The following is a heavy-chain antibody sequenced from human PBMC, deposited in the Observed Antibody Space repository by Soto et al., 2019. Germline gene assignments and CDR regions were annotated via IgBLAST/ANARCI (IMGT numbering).Heavy chain of an antibody. CDR1: GYIFTSYT. Sequence: GASVKVSCKASGYIFTSYTMHWVRQAPGQRPEWMGWINAGNGNTKYSQNFQGRITITRDTSASSAYMEMYNLRPEDTAVYYCARIRVDVDYWGQGTLVTVSS. CDR3: ARIRVDVDY. CDR2: INAGNGNT. V-gene: IGHV1-3*01. J-gene: IGHJ4*02.